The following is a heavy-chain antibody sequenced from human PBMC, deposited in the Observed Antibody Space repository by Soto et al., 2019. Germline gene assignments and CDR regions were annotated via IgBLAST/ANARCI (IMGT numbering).Heavy chain of an antibody. D-gene: IGHD3-10*01. J-gene: IGHJ5*02. CDR1: GYTFTNYG. Sequence: QVQLVQSGGEVKKPGASVKVSCKASGYTFTNYGISWVRQAPGQGLEWMGWINVYNGNTKYAQKVQGRVTMTTDTSTSTAYMELRSLRSDYTAVYYCERGVGSGSYYNQYNWFDPWGQGTLVTVSS. CDR3: ERGVGSGSYYNQYNWFDP. V-gene: IGHV1-18*01. CDR2: INVYNGNT.